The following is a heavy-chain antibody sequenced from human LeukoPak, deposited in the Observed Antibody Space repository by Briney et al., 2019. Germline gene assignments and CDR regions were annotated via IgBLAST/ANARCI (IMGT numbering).Heavy chain of an antibody. CDR3: AKGYNYAKKNYFDY. Sequence: GRSLRLSCAASGFTFDDYAMHWVRQAPGKGLEWVSGISWNSGNIGYADSVKGRFTISRDNAKNSLYLQMNSLRAEDMALYYCAKGYNYAKKNYFDYWGQGTLVTVSS. J-gene: IGHJ4*02. CDR2: ISWNSGNI. CDR1: GFTFDDYA. V-gene: IGHV3-9*03. D-gene: IGHD5-24*01.